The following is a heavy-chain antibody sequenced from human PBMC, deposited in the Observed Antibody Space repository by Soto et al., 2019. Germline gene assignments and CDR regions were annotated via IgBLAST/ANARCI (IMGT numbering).Heavy chain of an antibody. V-gene: IGHV3-21*01. CDR1: GFTFSSYS. J-gene: IGHJ4*02. CDR3: ARDDAWGKDSSGYYAY. CDR2: ISSSSSYI. Sequence: GGSLRLSCAASGFTFSSYSMNWVRQAPGKGLEWVSSISSSSSYIYYADSVKGRFTISRDNAKNSLYLQMNSLRAEDTAVYYCARDDAWGKDSSGYYAYWGQGTLVTVSS. D-gene: IGHD3-22*01.